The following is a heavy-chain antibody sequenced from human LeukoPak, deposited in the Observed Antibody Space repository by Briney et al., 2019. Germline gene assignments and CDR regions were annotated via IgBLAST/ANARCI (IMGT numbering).Heavy chain of an antibody. V-gene: IGHV3-21*01. CDR2: ISSSSIYI. J-gene: IGHJ4*02. Sequence: GGSLRLSCAASGFTFSSYSMNWVRQAPGKGLEWVSFISSSSIYIYYADSVKGRFTISRDNAKNSLYLQMNSLRAEDTAVYYCARDGYSGYDAWYFDYWGQGTLVTVSS. CDR1: GFTFSSYS. CDR3: ARDGYSGYDAWYFDY. D-gene: IGHD5-12*01.